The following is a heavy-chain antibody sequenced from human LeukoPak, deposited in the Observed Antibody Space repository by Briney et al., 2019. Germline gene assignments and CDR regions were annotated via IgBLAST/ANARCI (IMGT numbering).Heavy chain of an antibody. J-gene: IGHJ6*03. Sequence: AGGSLRLSCAASGFTFSSYGMSWVRQAPGKGLEWVSAISGSGGSTYYADSVKGRFTISRDNSKNTLYLQMNSLRAEDTAVYYCAKDPGGTDYYYYYMDVWGKGTTVTISS. V-gene: IGHV3-23*01. CDR3: AKDPGGTDYYYYYMDV. D-gene: IGHD1-1*01. CDR1: GFTFSSYG. CDR2: ISGSGGST.